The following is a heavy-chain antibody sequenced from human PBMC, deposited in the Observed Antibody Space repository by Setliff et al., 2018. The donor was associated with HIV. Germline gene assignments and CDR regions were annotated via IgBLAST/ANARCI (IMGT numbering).Heavy chain of an antibody. J-gene: IGHJ6*03. CDR3: ARAGAIPSWAVSGLSYYYYMDV. CDR1: GGSIGSGSYY. Sequence: PSETLSLTCTVSGGSIGSGSYYWSWIRQPAGKGLEWIGHIYTSGSTNYNPSLKSRVTISVDTSKNHFSLKLTSVTAADTAVYYCARAGAIPSWAVSGLSYYYYMDVWGKGTTVTVSS. CDR2: IYTSGST. V-gene: IGHV4-61*09. D-gene: IGHD6-19*01.